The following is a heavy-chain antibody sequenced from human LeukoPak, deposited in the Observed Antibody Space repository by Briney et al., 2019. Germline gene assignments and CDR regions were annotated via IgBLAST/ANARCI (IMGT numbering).Heavy chain of an antibody. Sequence: SETLSLTCSVSGGSISGYYWTWLRQPAGKGLEWIGRVYTSGSTHYNTSLKTRLTISVDTSKNQFSLKLSSVTAADTAVYYCARLITGTTTAFDIWGQGTMVTVSS. V-gene: IGHV4-4*07. CDR3: ARLITGTTTAFDI. J-gene: IGHJ3*02. D-gene: IGHD1-7*01. CDR2: VYTSGST. CDR1: GGSISGYY.